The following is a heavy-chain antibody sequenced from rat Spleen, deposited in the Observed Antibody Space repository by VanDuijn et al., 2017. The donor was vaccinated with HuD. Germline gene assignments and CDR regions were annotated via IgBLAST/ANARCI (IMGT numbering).Heavy chain of an antibody. CDR1: GFTFSDYY. V-gene: IGHV5-29*01. CDR2: IIYDDSRT. D-gene: IGHD1-10*01. J-gene: IGHJ2*01. CDR3: TRPPYNNHFDY. Sequence: EVQLVESDGGLVQPGRSLKLSCAASGFTFSDYYMAWVRQAPTKGLEWVATIIYDDSRTYYRDSVKGRFTISRDNAKSSVYLQMNSLRSEDTATYYCTRPPYNNHFDYWGQGVMVTVSS.